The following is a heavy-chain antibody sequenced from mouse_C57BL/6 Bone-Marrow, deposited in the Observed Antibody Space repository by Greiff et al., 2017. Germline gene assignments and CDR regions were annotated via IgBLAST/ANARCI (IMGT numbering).Heavy chain of an antibody. V-gene: IGHV1-42*01. J-gene: IGHJ2*01. D-gene: IGHD2-5*01. Sequence: VQLQQSGPELVKPGASVKISCKASGYSFTGYYMNWVKQSPEKSLEWIGEINPSTGGTTYNQKFKAKATLTVDKSSSTAYMQLKSLTSEDSAVYYCARPAYYSNYGGNYWGQGTTLTVSS. CDR3: ARPAYYSNYGGNY. CDR1: GYSFTGYY. CDR2: INPSTGGT.